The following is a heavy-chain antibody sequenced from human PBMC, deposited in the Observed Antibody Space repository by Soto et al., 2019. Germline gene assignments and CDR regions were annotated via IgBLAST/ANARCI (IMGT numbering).Heavy chain of an antibody. V-gene: IGHV3-11*06. CDR3: ARDLAWKRGKVGRYYYGMDV. CDR1: CFIFSDYY. J-gene: IGHJ6*02. Sequence: GGTLRLTCADSCFIFSDYYMSWVRQTPGKGLEWISYISTRSTYTNYADSVKGRFTISRDNTKNSLYLQMDSLRVEDTAVYYCARDLAWKRGKVGRYYYGMDVWGQGTTVTVSS. CDR2: ISTRSTYT. D-gene: IGHD1-1*01.